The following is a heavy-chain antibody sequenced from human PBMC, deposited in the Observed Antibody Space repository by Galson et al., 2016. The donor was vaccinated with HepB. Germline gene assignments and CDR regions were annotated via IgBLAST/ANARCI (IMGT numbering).Heavy chain of an antibody. CDR2: IYSDGTT. J-gene: IGHJ5*02. V-gene: IGHV3-53*01. Sequence: SLRLSCAASGFTVSRNYMRWFRQAPGKGLEWVSLIYSDGTTDYADSVKGRFTISSDSSKNTLFLQMNRLRVEDTAVYYCGRDVGPWGRGTLVTVSS. CDR1: GFTVSRNY. CDR3: GRDVGP.